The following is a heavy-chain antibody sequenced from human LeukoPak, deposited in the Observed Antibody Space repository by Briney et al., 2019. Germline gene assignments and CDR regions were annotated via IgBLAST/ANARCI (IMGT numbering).Heavy chain of an antibody. CDR2: IYPGDSDT. V-gene: IGHV5-51*01. J-gene: IGHJ5*02. CDR1: GYSFTSYW. Sequence: GESLQISCKGSGYSFTSYWIGWMRQMPGKGLEWMGIIYPGDSDTRYSPSFQGQVTISADKSISTAYLQWSSLKASDTAMYYCARHGAVATSLSWFDPWGQGTLVTVSS. CDR3: ARHGAVATSLSWFDP. D-gene: IGHD5-12*01.